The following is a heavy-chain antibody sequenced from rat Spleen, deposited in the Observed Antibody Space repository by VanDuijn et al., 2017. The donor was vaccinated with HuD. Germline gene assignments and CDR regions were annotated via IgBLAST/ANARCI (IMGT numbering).Heavy chain of an antibody. V-gene: IGHV5-25*01. D-gene: IGHD1-12*02. CDR3: ASPNYDGSYYGVMDA. CDR2: ISTGGGNT. CDR1: GFTFSNYY. J-gene: IGHJ4*01. Sequence: EVQLVESGGGLVQPGRSMKLSCAASGFTFSNYYMAWVRQAPTKGLEWVASISTGGGNTYYRDSVKGRFTISRDNAKSTLYLQMDSLRSEDTATYYCASPNYDGSYYGVMDAWGQGASVTVSS.